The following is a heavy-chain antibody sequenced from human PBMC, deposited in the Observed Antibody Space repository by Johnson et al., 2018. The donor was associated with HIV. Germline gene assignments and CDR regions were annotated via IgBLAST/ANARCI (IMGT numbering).Heavy chain of an antibody. Sequence: VQLVESGGSVIRPGGSLRLSCAASGFTFDDYGMSWVRQAPGKGLEWVSVIYSGGSTYYADSVKGRFTISRDNSKNTLYLQMNSLRAEDTAVYYCARGSSGACDLWGRGTMVTVSS. CDR2: IYSGGST. V-gene: IGHV3-66*01. CDR3: ARGSSGACDL. J-gene: IGHJ3*01. D-gene: IGHD6-6*01. CDR1: GFTFDDYG.